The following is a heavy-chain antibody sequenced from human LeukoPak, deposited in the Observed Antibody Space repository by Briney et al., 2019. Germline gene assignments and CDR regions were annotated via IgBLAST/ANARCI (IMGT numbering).Heavy chain of an antibody. CDR3: ARGKVRGVIITSFGY. J-gene: IGHJ4*02. CDR2: INPNSGGK. D-gene: IGHD3-10*01. Sequence: ASVKVSCKASGSTFTGYYMHWVRQAPGQGLEWMGWINPNSGGKNYAQKFQGRVTMTRDTSISTAYMELSRLRSDETAVYYCARGKVRGVIITSFGYWGQGTLVTASS. CDR1: GSTFTGYY. V-gene: IGHV1-2*02.